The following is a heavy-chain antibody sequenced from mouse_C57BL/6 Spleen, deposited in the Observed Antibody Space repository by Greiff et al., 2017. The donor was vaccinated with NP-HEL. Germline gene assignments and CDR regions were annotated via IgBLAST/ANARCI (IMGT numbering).Heavy chain of an antibody. CDR1: GFTFTDYY. J-gene: IGHJ2*01. CDR2: IRNKANGYTT. V-gene: IGHV7-3*01. Sequence: EVQLVESGGGLVQPGGSLSLSCAASGFTFTDYYMSWVRQPPGKALEWLGFIRNKANGYTTEYSASVKGRFTISRDNSQSILYLQMNALRAEDSATYYCARGGGSFDYWGQGTTLTVSS. CDR3: ARGGGSFDY.